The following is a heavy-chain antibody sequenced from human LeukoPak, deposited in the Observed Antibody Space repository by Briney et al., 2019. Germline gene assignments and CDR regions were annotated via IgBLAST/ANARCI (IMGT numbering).Heavy chain of an antibody. V-gene: IGHV3-48*03. CDR2: ISSSGSTI. J-gene: IGHJ4*02. CDR3: ASFYDSTDY. Sequence: PGGSLTASCAASGFTFSSYEMNWVRQAPGKGLEWVSYISSSGSTIYYADSVKGRFTISRDNAKNSLYLQMNSLRAEDTAVYYCASFYDSTDYWGQGTLVTVSS. CDR1: GFTFSSYE. D-gene: IGHD3-22*01.